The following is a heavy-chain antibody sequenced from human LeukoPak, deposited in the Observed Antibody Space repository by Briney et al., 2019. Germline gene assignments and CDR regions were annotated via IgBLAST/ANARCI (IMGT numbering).Heavy chain of an antibody. CDR3: ARDSSPWYYYDRSGSNGFDP. CDR1: GFTFSSYA. CDR2: IAYDGGNK. J-gene: IGHJ5*02. Sequence: PGGSLRLSCAASGFTFSSYAIHWVRQAPGKGLEWVAVIAYDGGNKYYADSVKGRFTISRDSSKNTLFLQMNSLRAEDTAVYYCARDSSPWYYYDRSGSNGFDPWGQGTLVTVSS. V-gene: IGHV3-30-3*01. D-gene: IGHD3-22*01.